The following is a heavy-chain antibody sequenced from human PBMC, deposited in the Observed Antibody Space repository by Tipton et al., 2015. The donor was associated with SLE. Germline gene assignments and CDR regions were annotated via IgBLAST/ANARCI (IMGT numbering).Heavy chain of an antibody. J-gene: IGHJ4*02. CDR3: ASGAGFRGSPFDY. D-gene: IGHD3-10*01. CDR1: GGSFSGYY. CDR2: INHSGST. V-gene: IGHV4-34*01. Sequence: TLSLTCAVYGGSFSGYYWSWIRQPPGKGLEWIGEINHSGSTNYNPSLERRVTMSVDTSKNQFSLKLSSVTAADTAVYYCASGAGFRGSPFDYWGQGTLVTVSS.